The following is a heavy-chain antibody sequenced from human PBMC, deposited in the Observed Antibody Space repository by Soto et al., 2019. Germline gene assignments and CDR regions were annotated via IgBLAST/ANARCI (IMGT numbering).Heavy chain of an antibody. CDR2: ISGSGGST. CDR3: AKKLWFGELLIRPYYYMDV. V-gene: IGHV3-23*01. D-gene: IGHD3-10*01. Sequence: GGSLRLSCAASGFTFSSYAMSWVRQAPGQGLEWVSAISGSGGSTYYADSVKGRFTISRDNSKNTLYLQMNSLRAEDTAVYYCAKKLWFGELLIRPYYYMDVWGKGTTVTVSS. CDR1: GFTFSSYA. J-gene: IGHJ6*03.